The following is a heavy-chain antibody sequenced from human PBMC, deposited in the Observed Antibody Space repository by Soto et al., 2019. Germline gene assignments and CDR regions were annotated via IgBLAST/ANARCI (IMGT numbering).Heavy chain of an antibody. V-gene: IGHV3-21*01. CDR2: ISSTTNYI. J-gene: IGHJ4*02. CDR1: GFTFSSYA. Sequence: PGGSLRLSCAASGFTFSSYAMHWVRQAPGKGLEWVSSISSTTNYIYYADSMKGRFTVSRDNAKNSVYLDMNSLSAEDTAVYYCARESEDLTSNFDYWGQGTLVTVSS. CDR3: ARESEDLTSNFDY.